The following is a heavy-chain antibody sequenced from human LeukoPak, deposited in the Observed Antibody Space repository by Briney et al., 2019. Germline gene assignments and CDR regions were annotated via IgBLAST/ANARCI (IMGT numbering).Heavy chain of an antibody. CDR3: ASSTQISKYADY. CDR2: INSDGSIT. D-gene: IGHD2-2*01. V-gene: IGHV3-74*01. CDR1: GFTFSSYW. Sequence: GGSLRLSSAASGFTFSSYWMHWVRQAPGKGLVWVSRINSDGSITTYADSVRGRFTISRDNAKSTLYLQMNSLRAEDTAVYYCASSTQISKYADYWGQGALVTVSS. J-gene: IGHJ4*02.